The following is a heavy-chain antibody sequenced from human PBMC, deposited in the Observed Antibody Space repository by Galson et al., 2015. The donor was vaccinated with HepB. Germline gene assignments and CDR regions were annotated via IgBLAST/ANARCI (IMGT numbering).Heavy chain of an antibody. CDR2: IYPGDSDT. J-gene: IGHJ6*02. D-gene: IGHD3-22*01. CDR3: ARLRRYYDSSGGTYYYDGMDV. V-gene: IGHV5-51*01. CDR1: GYRFTSFW. Sequence: QSGAEVKKPGESLKISCKGSGYRFTSFWIGWVRQMPGKGLEWMGIIYPGDSDTRYSPSFQGQVTISADKSISTAYLQWSSLKASDTAMYYCARLRRYYDSSGGTYYYDGMDVWGQGTLVTVSS.